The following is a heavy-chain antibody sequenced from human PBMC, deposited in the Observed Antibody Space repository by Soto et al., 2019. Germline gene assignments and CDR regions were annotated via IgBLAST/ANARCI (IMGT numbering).Heavy chain of an antibody. CDR2: IYYSGST. Sequence: SETLSLTCTVSGGSVSGDYWSWIRQPPGKGLEWIAYIYYSGSTNYNPSLKSRVTISADTSKNQFSLKLNSVTAADTAVYYCARSGYEEYFQEWGQGTQVTSPQ. CDR3: ARSGYEEYFQE. J-gene: IGHJ1*01. D-gene: IGHD3-16*01. V-gene: IGHV4-59*02. CDR1: GGSVSGDY.